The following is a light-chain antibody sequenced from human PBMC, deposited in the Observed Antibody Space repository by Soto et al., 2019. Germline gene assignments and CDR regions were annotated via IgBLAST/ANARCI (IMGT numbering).Light chain of an antibody. CDR1: SSDVGGYNY. J-gene: IGLJ3*02. V-gene: IGLV2-14*01. CDR2: EVS. CDR3: SSYTSGSTWV. Sequence: QSALTQPASVSGSPGQSITISCTGTSSDVGGYNYVSWYQQHPGKAPKLMIYEVSNRPSGVSNRFSGSKSGNTASLTISGLQAEGEADYYCSSYTSGSTWVFGGGTKLTVL.